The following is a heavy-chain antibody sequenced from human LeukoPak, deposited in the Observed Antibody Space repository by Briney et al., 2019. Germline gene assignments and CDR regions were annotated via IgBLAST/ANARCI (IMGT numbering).Heavy chain of an antibody. J-gene: IGHJ4*02. V-gene: IGHV4-4*07. CDR1: GGSISSYY. D-gene: IGHD2-21*02. Sequence: ASETLSLTCTVSGGSISSYYWSWIRQPAGKGLEWIGRIYTSGSTNYNPSLKSRVTMSVDTSKNQFSLKLSSVTAADTAVYYCARSSVVTAIKYKTFDYWGQGTLVTVSS. CDR3: ARSSVVTAIKYKTFDY. CDR2: IYTSGST.